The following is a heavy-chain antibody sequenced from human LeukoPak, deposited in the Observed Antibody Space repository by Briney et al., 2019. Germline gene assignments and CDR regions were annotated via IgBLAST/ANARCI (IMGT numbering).Heavy chain of an antibody. CDR1: GFTFSDNY. CDR3: ARARKGYYFDY. Sequence: GWSLRLSCAASGFTFSDNYMTWTRQAPGKGLEWVSYISNTGSTTYYADPVKGRFTISRDNAKNSLYLQMNSLRAEDTAVYYCARARKGYYFDYWGQGTLVTVSS. J-gene: IGHJ4*02. D-gene: IGHD1-14*01. V-gene: IGHV3-11*04. CDR2: ISNTGSTT.